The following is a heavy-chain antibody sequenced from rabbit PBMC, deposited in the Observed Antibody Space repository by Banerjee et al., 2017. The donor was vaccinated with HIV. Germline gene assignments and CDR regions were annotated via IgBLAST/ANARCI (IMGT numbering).Heavy chain of an antibody. CDR1: GFSFSSSYY. CDR3: ARDRFASGSGYYILGYFNL. CDR2: IYAGSSGST. J-gene: IGHJ4*01. V-gene: IGHV1S45*01. D-gene: IGHD1-1*01. Sequence: QEQLVESGGGLVQPEGSLTLTCTASGFSFSSSYYMCWVRQAPGKGLEWIACIYAGSSGSTYYASWAKGRFTISKTSSTTVTLQMTSLTAADTATYFCARDRFASGSGYYILGYFNLWGPGTLVTVS.